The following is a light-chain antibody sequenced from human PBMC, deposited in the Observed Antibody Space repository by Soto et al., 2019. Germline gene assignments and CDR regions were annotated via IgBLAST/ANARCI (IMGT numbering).Light chain of an antibody. CDR3: GADHGSGSNFFEV. CDR1: SGYSNYK. Sequence: QPVLTQPPSASASRGASVTLTCTLSSGYSNYKVDWYQQRPGKGPRFVMRVGTGGIVGSKGDGIPDRFSVLGSGLNRYLTIKNIQEEDESDYHCGADHGSGSNFFEVFGGGTKLTVL. CDR2: VGTGGIVG. J-gene: IGLJ2*01. V-gene: IGLV9-49*01.